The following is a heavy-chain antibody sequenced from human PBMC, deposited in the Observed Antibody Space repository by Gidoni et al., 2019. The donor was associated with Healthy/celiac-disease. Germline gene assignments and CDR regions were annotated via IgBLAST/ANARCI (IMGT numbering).Heavy chain of an antibody. CDR1: WFSRSTSGVG. D-gene: IGHD3-10*01. Sequence: QITLKESGRTLLKPTQPLTRTCTFSWFSRSTSGVGVGWIRQPPGKALEWRALIYWNDDKRYSPSLKSRLTITKDTAKNQVVLTMTNMDPVDTATYYCAHSVPLLGFGETNFDYWGQGTLVTVSS. V-gene: IGHV2-5*01. J-gene: IGHJ4*02. CDR3: AHSVPLLGFGETNFDY. CDR2: IYWNDDK.